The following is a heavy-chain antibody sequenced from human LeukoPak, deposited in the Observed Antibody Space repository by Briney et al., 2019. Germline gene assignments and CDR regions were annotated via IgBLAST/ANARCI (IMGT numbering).Heavy chain of an antibody. J-gene: IGHJ4*02. Sequence: GASVKVSCKASGYTFTGYYIHWVRQAPGQGLEWMGWIDSNSGGTRYAENFRGRVTMTRDTSISTVYMELSGLRSDDTAVYYCTRDHWGENYWGQGTLVTVSP. CDR2: IDSNSGGT. D-gene: IGHD3-10*01. CDR3: TRDHWGENY. CDR1: GYTFTGYY. V-gene: IGHV1-2*02.